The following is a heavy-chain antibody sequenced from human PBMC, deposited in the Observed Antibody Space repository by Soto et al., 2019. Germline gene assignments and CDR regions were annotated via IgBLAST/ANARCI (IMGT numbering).Heavy chain of an antibody. J-gene: IGHJ4*02. D-gene: IGHD2-21*01. CDR2: IYYSGST. CDR3: ARQRTSVVAQSYFDV. Sequence: PETLLHTYTVTGDSISRRSYYWGWIRQPPGKGLEWIGSIYYSGSTYNNPSLRSRVSMSIDTSKDQFSLKLKSVTAEDTALYICARQRTSVVAQSYFDVWGPGSLVT. V-gene: IGHV4-39*01. CDR1: GDSISRRSYY.